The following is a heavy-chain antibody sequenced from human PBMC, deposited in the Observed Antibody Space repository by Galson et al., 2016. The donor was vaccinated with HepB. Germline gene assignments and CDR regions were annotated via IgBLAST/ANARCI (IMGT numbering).Heavy chain of an antibody. CDR1: GFTFSHYN. V-gene: IGHV3-21*01. CDR2: ISSRSSDI. CDR3: ARNSQGGDYDTYSFDN. J-gene: IGHJ6*04. D-gene: IGHD4-17*01. Sequence: SLRLSCAASGFTFSHYNMNWVRQAPGKGLEWVSCISSRSSDIEYADSVKGRFTISRDNAKNSLYLQMNSLRPEDTAVYYCARNSQGGDYDTYSFDNWGKGTTVTVSS.